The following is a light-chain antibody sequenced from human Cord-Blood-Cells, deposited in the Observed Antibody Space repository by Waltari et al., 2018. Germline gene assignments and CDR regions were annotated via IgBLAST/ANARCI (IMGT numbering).Light chain of an antibody. J-gene: IGKJ3*01. Sequence: DIQMTQSPSSLSASVGARVTITYRASQRISSYLNWYQQKPGKAPKLLIYAASSLQSGVTSRFSGSGSGTDFTLTISSRQPEDFATYYCQQSYSTPLFTFGPGTKVDIK. CDR1: QRISSY. V-gene: IGKV1-39*01. CDR3: QQSYSTPLFT. CDR2: AAS.